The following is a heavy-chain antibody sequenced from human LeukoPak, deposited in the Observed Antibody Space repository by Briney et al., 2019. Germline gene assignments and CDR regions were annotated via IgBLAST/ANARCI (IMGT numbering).Heavy chain of an antibody. Sequence: GGSLRLSCAASGFTFSSYAMSWVRQAPGKGLEWVSAISGSGGSTYYADSVKGRFTISRDNSKNTLYLQMNSLGAEDTALYYCARGWNTTPRSGFDIWGLGTMVTVSS. CDR2: ISGSGGST. CDR1: GFTFSSYA. J-gene: IGHJ3*02. CDR3: ARGWNTTPRSGFDI. D-gene: IGHD1/OR15-1a*01. V-gene: IGHV3-23*01.